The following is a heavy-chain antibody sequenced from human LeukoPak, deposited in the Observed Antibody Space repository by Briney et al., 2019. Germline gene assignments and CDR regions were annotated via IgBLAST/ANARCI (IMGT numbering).Heavy chain of an antibody. J-gene: IGHJ5*02. CDR2: IRYDGSNK. Sequence: PGGSLRLSCAASGFTFSGYGMHWVRQAPGKRLEWVAFIRYDGSNKYYADSVKGRFTISRDNSKNTLYLQMNSLRAEDTAVYYCAKDTTPPKAGFDPWGQGSLVTVSS. D-gene: IGHD1-14*01. CDR3: AKDTTPPKAGFDP. V-gene: IGHV3-30*02. CDR1: GFTFSGYG.